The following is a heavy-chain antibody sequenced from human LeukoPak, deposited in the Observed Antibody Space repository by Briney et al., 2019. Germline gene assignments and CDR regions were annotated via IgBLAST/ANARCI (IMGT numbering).Heavy chain of an antibody. Sequence: PGGSLRLSCAASGFTFSSYSMNWVRQAPGKGLEWVSSISSSSSYIYYADSVKGRFTISRDNAKNSLYLQMNSLRAEDTAVYYCARVEYSSSWYVDYWGQGTLVTVSS. CDR3: ARVEYSSSWYVDY. CDR2: ISSSSSYI. J-gene: IGHJ4*02. CDR1: GFTFSSYS. D-gene: IGHD6-13*01. V-gene: IGHV3-21*01.